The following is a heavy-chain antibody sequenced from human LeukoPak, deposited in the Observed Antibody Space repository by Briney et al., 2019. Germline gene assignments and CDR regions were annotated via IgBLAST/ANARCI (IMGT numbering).Heavy chain of an antibody. CDR2: IYYSGST. D-gene: IGHD3-16*01. J-gene: IGHJ3*02. CDR3: ARGKNYDYIWNAFDI. V-gene: IGHV4-59*08. Sequence: PSETLSLTCTVSGGSISSYYWSWIRQPPGKGLEWIGYIYYSGSTNYNPSLKSRVTIPVDTSKNQFSLKLSSVTAADTAVYYCARGKNYDYIWNAFDIWGQGTMVTVSS. CDR1: GGSISSYY.